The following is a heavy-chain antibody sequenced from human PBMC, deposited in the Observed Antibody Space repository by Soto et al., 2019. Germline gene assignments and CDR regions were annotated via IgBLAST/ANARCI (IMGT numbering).Heavy chain of an antibody. CDR1: GGSISSGGYS. J-gene: IGHJ5*02. V-gene: IGHV4-30-2*01. CDR3: ARREFDSSTRRNWFDH. CDR2: IYHSGST. Sequence: TLSLTCAVSGGSISSGGYSWSWIRQPPGKGLEWIGYIYHSGSTDYNPSLKSRVTISVERSKNQFSLKLSSVTAADTAVYYCARREFDSSTRRNWFDHWGQGTLVT. D-gene: IGHD2-2*01.